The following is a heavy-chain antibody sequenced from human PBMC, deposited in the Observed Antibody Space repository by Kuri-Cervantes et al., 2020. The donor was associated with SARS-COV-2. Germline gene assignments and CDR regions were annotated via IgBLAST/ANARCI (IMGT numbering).Heavy chain of an antibody. Sequence: SETLSLTCTVSGGSISSYYWSWIRQPAGKGLEWIGRIYTSGSTNYNPSLKSRVTMSVDTSKNQFSLKLSSVTAADTAVYYCARVWCSSTSCYYFDYWGQGTLVTVSS. CDR3: ARVWCSSTSCYYFDY. CDR1: GGSISSYY. CDR2: IYTSGST. D-gene: IGHD2-2*01. V-gene: IGHV4-4*07. J-gene: IGHJ4*02.